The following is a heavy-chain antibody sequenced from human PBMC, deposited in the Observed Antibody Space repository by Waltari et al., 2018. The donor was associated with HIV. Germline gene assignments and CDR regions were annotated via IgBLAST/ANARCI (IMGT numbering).Heavy chain of an antibody. CDR1: GGSISSSSYY. J-gene: IGHJ4*02. CDR3: ARRNSSGWHFDY. D-gene: IGHD6-19*01. Sequence: QLQLQESGPGLVKPSETLSLTCTVSGGSISSSSYYWGWIRQPPGKGLEWIGSIYYSGSTYYNPSLKSRVTISVDTSKNQFSLKLSSVTAADTAVYYCARRNSSGWHFDYWGQGTLVTVSS. V-gene: IGHV4-39*01. CDR2: IYYSGST.